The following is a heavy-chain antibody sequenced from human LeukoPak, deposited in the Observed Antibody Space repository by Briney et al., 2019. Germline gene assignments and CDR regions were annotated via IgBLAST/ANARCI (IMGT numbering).Heavy chain of an antibody. CDR2: INHSGST. CDR1: GGSFSGYY. CDR3: ARGGRYYDSSGYYIDY. V-gene: IGHV4-34*01. Sequence: PSETLSLTCAVYGGSFSGYYWRWIRQPPGKGLEWIGEINHSGSTNYNPSLKSRVTISVDTSKNQFSLKLSSVTAADTAVYYCARGGRYYDSSGYYIDYWGQGTLVTVSS. J-gene: IGHJ4*02. D-gene: IGHD3-22*01.